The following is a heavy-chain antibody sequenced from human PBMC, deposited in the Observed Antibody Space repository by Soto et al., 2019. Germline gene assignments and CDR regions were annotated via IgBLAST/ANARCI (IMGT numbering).Heavy chain of an antibody. CDR3: ARGGNYGYVY. CDR2: INHRGST. D-gene: IGHD5-18*01. CDR1: GGSFSGYY. J-gene: IGHJ4*02. Sequence: PSETQSLTCAVYGGSFSGYYLSWIRQPPGKGLEWIGEINHRGSTNYNPSLKSRVTISVDTSKNQFSLKLSSVTAADTAVYFCARGGNYGYVYWGQGILVTVSS. V-gene: IGHV4-34*01.